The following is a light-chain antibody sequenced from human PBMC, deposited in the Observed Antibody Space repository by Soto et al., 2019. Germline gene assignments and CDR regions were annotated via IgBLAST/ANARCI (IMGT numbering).Light chain of an antibody. J-gene: IGKJ4*01. CDR3: QQTFSPYVS. Sequence: DIQMTQSPSSLSVSIGDRVIITCRASQSISTYLNWYQYKPGQAPRLVIFRSSTLQSGVPSRFSGRGSGTDFTLTISSLQPEDFATYFCQQTFSPYVSFGGGPRVEI. V-gene: IGKV1-39*01. CDR1: QSISTY. CDR2: RSS.